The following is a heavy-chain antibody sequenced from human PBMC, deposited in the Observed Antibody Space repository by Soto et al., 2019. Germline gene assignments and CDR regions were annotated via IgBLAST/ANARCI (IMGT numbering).Heavy chain of an antibody. J-gene: IGHJ4*02. CDR2: ISGNSNTI. D-gene: IGHD1-1*01. CDR3: ARDPSMTGTIDY. Sequence: EVQLVESGGGLVQPGGSLRLSCAASGFTFSRNSMNWVRQAPGKGLEWVSYISGNSNTIYYADSVKSRFTISRDNAKNSLYLQMNSLKAEDTAVYYCARDPSMTGTIDYWGQGTLVTVSS. V-gene: IGHV3-48*01. CDR1: GFTFSRNS.